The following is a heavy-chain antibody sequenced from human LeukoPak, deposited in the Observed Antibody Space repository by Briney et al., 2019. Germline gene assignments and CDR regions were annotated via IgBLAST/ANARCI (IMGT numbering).Heavy chain of an antibody. J-gene: IGHJ3*02. Sequence: SETLSLTCTVSGGSISSGGYYWIWIRQHPGKGLEWIGYIYYSGSTYYNPSLKSRVTISVDTSKNQFSLKLSSVTAADTAVYYCARDGRGFGESGFDIWGQGTMVTVSS. CDR2: IYYSGST. V-gene: IGHV4-31*03. CDR1: GGSISSGGYY. CDR3: ARDGRGFGESGFDI. D-gene: IGHD3-10*01.